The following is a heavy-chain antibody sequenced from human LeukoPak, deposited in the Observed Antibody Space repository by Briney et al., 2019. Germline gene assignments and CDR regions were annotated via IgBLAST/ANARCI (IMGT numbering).Heavy chain of an antibody. D-gene: IGHD3-10*01. V-gene: IGHV1-18*01. J-gene: IGHJ5*02. CDR3: ARDGRHRLLWVGGFEGGWFDP. CDR1: GYTLTNYA. Sequence: ASVKVSCKASGYTLTNYAISGVRQARGQGREGMGWISAYNGSTKYTQKFQGRVTMTRDTSASTAYMELRSLRSDDTAIYYCARDGRHRLLWVGGFEGGWFDPWGQGTLVTVSS. CDR2: ISAYNGST.